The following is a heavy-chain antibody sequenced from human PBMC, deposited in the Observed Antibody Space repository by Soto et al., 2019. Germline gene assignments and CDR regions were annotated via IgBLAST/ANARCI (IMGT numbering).Heavy chain of an antibody. Sequence: QVQLVESGGGVVQPERSLRLSCAASGFTFSSYGMHWVRQAPGKGLEWVAVISYDGSNKYYADSVKGRFTISRDNSKNTLYLQMNSLRAEETAVYYCAKDHYGIWTGEGGYGMDVWGQRTTVTVSS. V-gene: IGHV3-30*18. J-gene: IGHJ6*02. CDR1: GFTFSSYG. CDR3: AKDHYGIWTGEGGYGMDV. CDR2: ISYDGSNK. D-gene: IGHD3-9*01.